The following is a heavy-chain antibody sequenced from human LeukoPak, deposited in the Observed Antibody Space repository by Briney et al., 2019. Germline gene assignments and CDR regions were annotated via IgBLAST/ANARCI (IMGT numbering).Heavy chain of an antibody. Sequence: SETLSLTCAVYGGSFSGYYWSWIRQPPEKGLEWIGEINHSGSTNYNPSLKSRVTISVDTSKNQFSLKLSSVTAADTAVYYCAREGEDYGDYAYDYWGQGTLVTVSS. J-gene: IGHJ4*02. CDR2: INHSGST. D-gene: IGHD4-17*01. CDR1: GGSFSGYY. CDR3: AREGEDYGDYAYDY. V-gene: IGHV4-34*01.